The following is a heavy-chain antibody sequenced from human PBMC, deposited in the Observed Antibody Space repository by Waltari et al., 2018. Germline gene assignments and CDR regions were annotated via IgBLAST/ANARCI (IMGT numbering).Heavy chain of an antibody. CDR2: INHSGST. D-gene: IGHD3-10*01. V-gene: IGHV4-34*01. CDR1: GGSFSGYY. J-gene: IGHJ5*02. CDR3: ARQGLVGGNWFDP. Sequence: QVQLQQWGAGLLKPSETLSLTCAVYGGSFSGYYWSWIRQPPGKGLEWIGEINHSGSTNDNPSLKSRVTISVDTSKNQFSLKLSSVTAADTAVYYWARQGLVGGNWFDPWGQGTLVTVSS.